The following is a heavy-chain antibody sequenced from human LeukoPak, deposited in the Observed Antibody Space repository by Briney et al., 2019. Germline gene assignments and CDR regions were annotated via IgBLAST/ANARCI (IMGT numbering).Heavy chain of an antibody. J-gene: IGHJ6*02. V-gene: IGHV1-69*04. CDR3: ARDPMTTYYGMDV. D-gene: IGHD4-17*01. CDR1: GGTFSSYA. CDR2: IIPILGIA. Sequence: SVKVSCKASGGTFSSYAISWVRQAPGQGLEWMGRIIPILGIANYAQKFQGRVTITADKSTSTAYMELSSLRSEDTAVYYCARDPMTTYYGMDVWGQGTTVTVSS.